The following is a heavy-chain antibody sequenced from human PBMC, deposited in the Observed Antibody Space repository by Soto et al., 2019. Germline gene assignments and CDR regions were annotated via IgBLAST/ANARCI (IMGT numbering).Heavy chain of an antibody. Sequence: QVQLVQSGAEVKKPGASVKVSCKASGYTFTSYGISWVRQAPGQGLEWMGWISAYNGNTNYAQKFQGRVTMTTDTSTSTAYMELRSLRSDDTAVYYCAIGAKYCTNCVCSFYGMDVWGQGTTVTVSS. D-gene: IGHD2-8*01. CDR2: ISAYNGNT. V-gene: IGHV1-18*01. CDR3: AIGAKYCTNCVCSFYGMDV. CDR1: GYTFTSYG. J-gene: IGHJ6*02.